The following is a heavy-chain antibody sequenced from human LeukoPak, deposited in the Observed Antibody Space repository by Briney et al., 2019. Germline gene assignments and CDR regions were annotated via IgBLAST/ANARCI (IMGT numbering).Heavy chain of an antibody. Sequence: PSETLSLTCSVSGGSITSSYWNWIRQAPGKGLEWIGYIFNSGTTQYNPSLKSRVAIALDTSKNQFSLKLSSVTASDTAVYYCARAGIVDAFDVWGQGTMVTVSS. V-gene: IGHV4-59*01. J-gene: IGHJ3*01. CDR1: GGSITSSY. CDR2: IFNSGTT. CDR3: ARAGIVDAFDV. D-gene: IGHD1-14*01.